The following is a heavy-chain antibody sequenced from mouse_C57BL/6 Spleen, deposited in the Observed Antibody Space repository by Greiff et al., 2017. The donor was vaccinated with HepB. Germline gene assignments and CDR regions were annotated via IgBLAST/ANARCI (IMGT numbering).Heavy chain of an antibody. J-gene: IGHJ4*01. V-gene: IGHV5-9-1*02. CDR1: GFTFSSYA. CDR3: TRVEGTTVVAHYYAMDY. Sequence: DVHLVESGEGLVKPGGSLKLSCAASGFTFSSYAMSWVRQTPEKRLEWVAYISSGGDYIYYADTVKGRFTISRDNARNTLYLQMSSLKSEDTAMYYCTRVEGTTVVAHYYAMDYWGQGTSVTVSS. D-gene: IGHD1-1*01. CDR2: ISSGGDYI.